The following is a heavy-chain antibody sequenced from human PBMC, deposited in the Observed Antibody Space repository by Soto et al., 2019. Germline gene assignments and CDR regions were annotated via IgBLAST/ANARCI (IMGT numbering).Heavy chain of an antibody. J-gene: IGHJ4*02. V-gene: IGHV2-5*02. Sequence: QITLKESGPTLVKPTQTLTLTCTFSGFSLSTSGVGVGWIRQPPGKALEWLALIYWDDDKRYSPSLKSRLTSTKDTSKNQVVLTMTNMDPVDTATYYCAHNLYGGSRFDYWGQGTLVTVSS. CDR2: IYWDDDK. CDR1: GFSLSTSGVG. D-gene: IGHD4-17*01. CDR3: AHNLYGGSRFDY.